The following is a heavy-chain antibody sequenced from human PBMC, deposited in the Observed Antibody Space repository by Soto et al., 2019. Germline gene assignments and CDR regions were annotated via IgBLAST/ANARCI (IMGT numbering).Heavy chain of an antibody. Sequence: ELQLVPSGAEGKKPGESLKISCKASGYSFTSYWICWVREMPGQGLESMGIIFPGDSDTTYNPSFQGQVTISADKSTSTAYLEWTSLKASDTAMYYCARRGLDGYHYVMEVWGQGTTVTVSS. J-gene: IGHJ6*02. D-gene: IGHD3-16*01. CDR3: ARRGLDGYHYVMEV. CDR2: IFPGDSDT. V-gene: IGHV5-51*01. CDR1: GYSFTSYW.